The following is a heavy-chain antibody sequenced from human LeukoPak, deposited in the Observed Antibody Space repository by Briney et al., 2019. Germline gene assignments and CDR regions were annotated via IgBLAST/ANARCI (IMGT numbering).Heavy chain of an antibody. Sequence: PGGSLRLSCAASGFTFSRYEMNWVRQAPGKGLEWVSYISRSGSTRTYADSGKGRFTISRDNAQNSLYLEMNSLRAEDTAVYYCAREIVSAVAGNFDYWGQGTLVTVSS. V-gene: IGHV3-48*03. CDR2: ISRSGSTR. CDR1: GFTFSRYE. D-gene: IGHD6-19*01. CDR3: AREIVSAVAGNFDY. J-gene: IGHJ4*02.